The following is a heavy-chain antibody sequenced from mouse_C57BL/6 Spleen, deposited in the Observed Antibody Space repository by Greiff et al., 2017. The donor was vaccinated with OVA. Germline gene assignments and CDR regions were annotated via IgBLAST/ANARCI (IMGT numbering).Heavy chain of an antibody. CDR2: INPNNGGT. CDR3: ARDKAGLRGY. V-gene: IGHV1-26*01. Sequence: VQLQQSGPELVKPGASVKISCKASGYTFTDYYMNWVKQSHGKSLEWIGDINPNNGGTSYNQKFKGKATLTVDKSSSTAYMELRSLTSEDSAVYYCARDKAGLRGYWGQGTTLTVSS. CDR1: GYTFTDYY. D-gene: IGHD1-1*01. J-gene: IGHJ2*01.